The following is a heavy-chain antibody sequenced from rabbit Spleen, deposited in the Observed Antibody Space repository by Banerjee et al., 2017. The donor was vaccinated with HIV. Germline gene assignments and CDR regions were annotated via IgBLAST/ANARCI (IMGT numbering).Heavy chain of an antibody. CDR2: IYAGGSGST. Sequence: QSLEESGGDLVKPGASLTLTCTASGVSFSSNYYMCWVRQAPGKGLEWIACIYAGGSGSTYYASWAKGRFTISKTSSTTVTLQMTSLTAADTATYFCARDLDGVIGWNFGWWGPGTLVTVS. V-gene: IGHV1S40*01. D-gene: IGHD4-1*01. CDR3: ARDLDGVIGWNFGW. J-gene: IGHJ6*01. CDR1: GVSFSSNYY.